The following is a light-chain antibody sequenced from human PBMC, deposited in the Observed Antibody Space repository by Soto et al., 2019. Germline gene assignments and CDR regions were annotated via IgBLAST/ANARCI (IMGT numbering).Light chain of an antibody. CDR2: GAS. V-gene: IGKV3-20*01. J-gene: IGKJ5*01. CDR1: QSVSSSY. CDR3: QQYGSSPIT. Sequence: EIVLTQSPATLSLSPGERATLSCRASQSVSSSYLAWYQPKPGQAPRPLIYGASSRATGIPDRFSGSGSGTDFTLTISRLEPEDFAVYFRQQYGSSPITFGQGTRLE.